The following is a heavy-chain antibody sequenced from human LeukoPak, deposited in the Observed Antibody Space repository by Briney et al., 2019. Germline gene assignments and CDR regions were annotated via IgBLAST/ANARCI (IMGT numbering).Heavy chain of an antibody. CDR3: AKDMGYAFKKDGMDV. CDR2: ISWNSGSI. Sequence: GGSLRLSCAASGFTFSSYSMTWVRQAPGKGLEWVSGISWNSGSIGYADSVKGRFTISRDNAKNSLYLQMNSLRAEDTALYYCAKDMGYAFKKDGMDVWGQGTTVTVSS. D-gene: IGHD3-3*02. V-gene: IGHV3-9*01. J-gene: IGHJ6*02. CDR1: GFTFSSYS.